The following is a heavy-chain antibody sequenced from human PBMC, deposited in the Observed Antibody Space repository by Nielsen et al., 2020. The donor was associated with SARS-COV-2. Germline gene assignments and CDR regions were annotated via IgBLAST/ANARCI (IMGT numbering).Heavy chain of an antibody. J-gene: IGHJ4*02. D-gene: IGHD6-19*01. V-gene: IGHV4-31*03. CDR1: GGSISSGGYY. CDR3: ARGVSSGWFD. CDR2: IYYSGST. Sequence: SETLSLTCTVSGGSISSGGYYWSWIRQHPGKGLEWIGYIYYSGSTHYNPSLKSRVTISVDTSKNQFSLKLSSVTAADTAVYYCARGVSSGWFDWGQGTLVTVSS.